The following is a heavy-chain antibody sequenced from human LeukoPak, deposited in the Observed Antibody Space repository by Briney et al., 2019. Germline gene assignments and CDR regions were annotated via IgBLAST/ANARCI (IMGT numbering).Heavy chain of an antibody. CDR1: GYTFDDEY. CDR2: INPKNGDT. V-gene: IGHV1-2*02. D-gene: IGHD5-12*01. Sequence: APVWVSCKASGYTFDDEYIHWVRQAPGLGFEWMGWINPKNGDTNYAQRFQGRVTMTRDTSISTAYMELRRLKSDDSAVYYCARRVQKLVATSWFDPWGQGTLVTVSS. CDR3: ARRVQKLVATSWFDP. J-gene: IGHJ5*02.